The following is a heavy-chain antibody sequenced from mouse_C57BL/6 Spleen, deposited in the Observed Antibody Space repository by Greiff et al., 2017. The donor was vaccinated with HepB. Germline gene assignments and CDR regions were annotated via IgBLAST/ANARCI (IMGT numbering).Heavy chain of an antibody. D-gene: IGHD1-1*01. V-gene: IGHV14-4*01. CDR3: TRGTTVCFDY. CDR2: IDPENGDT. J-gene: IGHJ2*01. CDR1: GFNIKDDY. Sequence: VQLQQSGAELVRPGASVKLSCTASGFNIKDDYMHWVKQRPEQGLEWIGWIDPENGDTEYASKFQGKATITADTSSNTAYLQLSSLTSEDTAVYYCTRGTTVCFDYWGQGTTLTVSS.